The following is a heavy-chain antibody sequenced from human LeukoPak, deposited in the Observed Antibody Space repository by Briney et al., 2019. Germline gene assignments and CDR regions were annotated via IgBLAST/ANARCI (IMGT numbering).Heavy chain of an antibody. Sequence: SETLSLTCTVSGYSIRSANYWGWIRQPPGKGLEWIGRIYTSGSTNYNPSLKSRVTISVDTSKNQFSLKLSSVTAADTAVYYCARDSDGYYGSGSYWALDAFDIWGQGTMVTVSS. V-gene: IGHV4-38-2*02. CDR3: ARDSDGYYGSGSYWALDAFDI. CDR1: GYSIRSANY. CDR2: IYTSGST. J-gene: IGHJ3*02. D-gene: IGHD3-10*01.